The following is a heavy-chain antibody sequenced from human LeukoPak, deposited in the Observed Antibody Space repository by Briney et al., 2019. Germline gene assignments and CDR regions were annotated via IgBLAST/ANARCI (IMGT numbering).Heavy chain of an antibody. CDR2: IKQDGSEK. CDR1: GFTFSSYW. CDR3: ARLRIAAAGWFDP. J-gene: IGHJ5*02. Sequence: GGSLRLSCAASGFTFSSYWMSWVRQAPGKGLEWVANIKQDGSEKYYVDSVKGRFTISRDNAKNSLYLQMNSLRAEDTAVYYCARLRIAAAGWFDPWGQGTQVTVSS. V-gene: IGHV3-7*03. D-gene: IGHD6-13*01.